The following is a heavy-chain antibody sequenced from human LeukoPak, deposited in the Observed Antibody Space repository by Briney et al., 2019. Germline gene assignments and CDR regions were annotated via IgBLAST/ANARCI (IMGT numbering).Heavy chain of an antibody. D-gene: IGHD4-17*01. J-gene: IGHJ4*02. CDR1: GYTFTGYY. Sequence: ASVKVSCKASGYTFTGYYMHWVRQAPGQGLEWMGWINPNSGGTNYAQKFQGRVTMTRETSISTAYMELSRLRSDDTAVYYCAASGDYGDYDPTFDYWGQGTVVTVSS. CDR2: INPNSGGT. V-gene: IGHV1-2*02. CDR3: AASGDYGDYDPTFDY.